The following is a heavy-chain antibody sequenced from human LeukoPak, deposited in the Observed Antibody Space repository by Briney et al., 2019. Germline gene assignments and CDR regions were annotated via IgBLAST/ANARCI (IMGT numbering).Heavy chain of an antibody. CDR3: ATESTGYSSSWYRSDLDY. Sequence: ASVKVSCKASGYTFTGYYMHWVRQAPGQGLEWMGWINPNSGNTGYAQKFQGRVTMTEDTSTDTAYMELSSLRSEDTAVYYCATESTGYSSSWYRSDLDYWGQGTLVTVSS. CDR1: GYTFTGYY. J-gene: IGHJ4*02. CDR2: INPNSGNT. V-gene: IGHV1-8*02. D-gene: IGHD6-13*01.